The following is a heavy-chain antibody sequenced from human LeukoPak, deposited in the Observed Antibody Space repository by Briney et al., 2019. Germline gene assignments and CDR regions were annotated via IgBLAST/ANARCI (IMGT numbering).Heavy chain of an antibody. CDR3: ARDPNPSGGSAFDI. Sequence: ASVKVSCKASGYTFTGYYMHWGQRAPGQGLEWMGWINPNSGGTNYAQKFQGRVTMTRDTSISTAYMELCRLRSDDTAVYYCARDPNPSGGSAFDIWGQGTMVTVSS. D-gene: IGHD2-15*01. CDR2: INPNSGGT. CDR1: GYTFTGYY. V-gene: IGHV1-2*02. J-gene: IGHJ3*02.